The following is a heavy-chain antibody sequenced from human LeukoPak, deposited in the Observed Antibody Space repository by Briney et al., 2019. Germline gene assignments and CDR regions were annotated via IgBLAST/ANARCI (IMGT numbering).Heavy chain of an antibody. J-gene: IGHJ6*03. CDR3: ARVWSGYDYYYHYMDV. Sequence: GGSLRLSCAASGFTFSTYAMHWVRQAPGQGLEWMGWINPNSGGTNYAQKFQGRVTMTRDTSISTAYMELSRLRSDDTAVYYCARVWSGYDYYYHYMDVWGKGTTVTVSS. D-gene: IGHD3-3*01. V-gene: IGHV1-2*02. CDR2: INPNSGGT. CDR1: GFTFSTYA.